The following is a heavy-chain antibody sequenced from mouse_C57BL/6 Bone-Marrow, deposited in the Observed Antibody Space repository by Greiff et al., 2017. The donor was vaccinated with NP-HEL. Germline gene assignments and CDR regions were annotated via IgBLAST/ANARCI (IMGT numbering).Heavy chain of an antibody. V-gene: IGHV1-81*01. Sequence: VQLQQSGAELARPGASVKLSCKASGYTFTSYGISWVKQRTGQGLEWIGEIYPRSGNTYYNEKFKGKATLTADKSSSTAYMELRSLTSEDSAVYFCARDGGWLLRGLFDYWGQGTTLTVSS. CDR3: ARDGGWLLRGLFDY. CDR1: GYTFTSYG. J-gene: IGHJ2*01. CDR2: IYPRSGNT. D-gene: IGHD2-3*01.